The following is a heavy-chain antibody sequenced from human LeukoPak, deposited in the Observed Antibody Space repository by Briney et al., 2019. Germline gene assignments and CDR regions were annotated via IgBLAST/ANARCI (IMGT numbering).Heavy chain of an antibody. CDR3: ARGLGVVPAAY. D-gene: IGHD2-2*01. CDR1: GYTFTGYY. Sequence: ASVKVSCKASGYTFTGYYMHWVRQAPGQGLEWMGWINPNSGGTNYAQKFQGRVTMTRNTSISTTYMELSSLRSEDTAVYYCARGLGVVPAAYWGQGTLVTVSS. V-gene: IGHV1-2*02. CDR2: INPNSGGT. J-gene: IGHJ4*02.